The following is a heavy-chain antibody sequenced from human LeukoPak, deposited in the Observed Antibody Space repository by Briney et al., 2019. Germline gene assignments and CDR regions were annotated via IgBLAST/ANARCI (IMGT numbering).Heavy chain of an antibody. J-gene: IGHJ4*02. D-gene: IGHD4-17*01. V-gene: IGHV4-39*01. CDR2: IYYSGST. Sequence: SETLPLTCTVSGGSISSSSYYWGWIRQPPGKGLEWIGSIYYSGSTYYNPSLKNRVTISVDTSKNQFSLKLSSVTAADTAVYYCASQMTTVDYWGQGTLVTVSS. CDR3: ASQMTTVDY. CDR1: GGSISSSSYY.